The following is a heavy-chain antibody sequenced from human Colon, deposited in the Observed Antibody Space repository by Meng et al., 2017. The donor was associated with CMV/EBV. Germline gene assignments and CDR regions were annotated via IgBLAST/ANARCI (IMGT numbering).Heavy chain of an antibody. V-gene: IGHV3-7*01. J-gene: IGHJ6*02. CDR1: GFTFSSYW. CDR3: ARDWVSLIGRYYGMDV. D-gene: IGHD2/OR15-2a*01. CDR2: IKQDGSEK. Sequence: GGSLRLSCAASGFTFSSYWMSWVRQAPGKGLEWVANIKQDGSEKYYVDSVKGRFTISRDNAKNSLYLQMNSLRAEDTAVYYCARDWVSLIGRYYGMDVWGQGTTVTVSS.